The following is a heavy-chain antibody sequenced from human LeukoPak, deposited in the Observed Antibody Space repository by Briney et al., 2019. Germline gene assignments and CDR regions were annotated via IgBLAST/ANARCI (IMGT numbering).Heavy chain of an antibody. Sequence: PSETLSLTCTVSGGSISSGSYYWSWIRQPPGKGLEWIGYIYYSGSTNYNPSLKSRVTISVDTSKNQFSLKLSSVTAADTAVYYCARAAHGYDFWSGYLDWGQGTLVTVSS. D-gene: IGHD3-3*01. V-gene: IGHV4-61*01. CDR1: GGSISSGSYY. CDR2: IYYSGST. CDR3: ARAAHGYDFWSGYLD. J-gene: IGHJ4*02.